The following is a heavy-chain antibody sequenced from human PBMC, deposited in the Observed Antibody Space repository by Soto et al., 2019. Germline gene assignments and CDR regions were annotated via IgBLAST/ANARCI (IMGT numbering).Heavy chain of an antibody. D-gene: IGHD3-3*01. CDR3: AGLWSGYYHY. V-gene: IGHV4-34*01. CDR2: NNHSGST. J-gene: IGHJ4*02. CDR1: GGSFSGYY. Sequence: SETLSLTCAVYGGSFSGYYWSWIRQPPGKGLEWIGENNHSGSTNYNPSLKSRVTISVDTSKNQFSLKLSSVTAADTAVYYCAGLWSGYYHYWGQGTLVTVSS.